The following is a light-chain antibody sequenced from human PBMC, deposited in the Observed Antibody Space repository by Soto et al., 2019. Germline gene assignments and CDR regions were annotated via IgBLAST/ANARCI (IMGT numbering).Light chain of an antibody. Sequence: QTVVTQPPSASGTPGQRVTISCSGSSSNIGRDYVKWYQQLPGKAPKLLIYWNAQRPSGVPDRFSGSKSGTSASLAISGLRSEDEADYYCAAWDDCLSAVVFGGGTKLTVL. CDR3: AAWDDCLSAVV. V-gene: IGLV1-47*01. CDR2: WNA. CDR1: SSNIGRDY. J-gene: IGLJ2*01.